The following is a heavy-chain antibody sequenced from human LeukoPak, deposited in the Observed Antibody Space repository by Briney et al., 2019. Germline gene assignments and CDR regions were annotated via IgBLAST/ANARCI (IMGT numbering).Heavy chain of an antibody. CDR2: INRDGTTA. V-gene: IGHV3-74*01. Sequence: GGSLRLSCAASGFTFRNYWMHWVRQAPGKGLVWVSRINRDGTTADYAGSVKGRFTISRDNAKNMVYLQMNSLRAEDTAVYYCAKVYYDSGAHRWLDPWGQGTLVTVSS. CDR1: GFTFRNYW. CDR3: AKVYYDSGAHRWLDP. J-gene: IGHJ5*02. D-gene: IGHD3-22*01.